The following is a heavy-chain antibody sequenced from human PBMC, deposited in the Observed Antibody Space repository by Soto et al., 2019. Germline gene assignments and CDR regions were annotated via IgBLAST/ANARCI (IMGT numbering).Heavy chain of an antibody. V-gene: IGHV3-21*01. D-gene: IGHD5-12*01. J-gene: IGHJ6*02. CDR1: GFTFSSYS. CDR3: ARGCGGYSGYDCEGPRSYYGMDV. CDR2: ISSSSSYI. Sequence: GGSLRLSCAASGFTFSSYSMNWVRQAPGKGLEWVSSISSSSSYIYYADSVKGRFTISRDNAKNSLYLQMNSLRAEDTAVYYCARGCGGYSGYDCEGPRSYYGMDVWGQGTTVTVSS.